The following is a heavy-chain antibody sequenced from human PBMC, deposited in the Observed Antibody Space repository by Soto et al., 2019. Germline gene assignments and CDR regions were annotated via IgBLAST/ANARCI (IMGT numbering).Heavy chain of an antibody. Sequence: GASVKVSCKASGYTFTTYDISWVRQASGQGLEWKGRISTYNGNTNYPQSLQGRLTMTTDTSTTTAYMELRSLRSDDTAVYYCARDPYHVLMVNAPNLYGMDVWGQGTTVTVSS. D-gene: IGHD2-8*01. CDR3: ARDPYHVLMVNAPNLYGMDV. V-gene: IGHV1-18*01. CDR2: ISTYNGNT. J-gene: IGHJ6*02. CDR1: GYTFTTYD.